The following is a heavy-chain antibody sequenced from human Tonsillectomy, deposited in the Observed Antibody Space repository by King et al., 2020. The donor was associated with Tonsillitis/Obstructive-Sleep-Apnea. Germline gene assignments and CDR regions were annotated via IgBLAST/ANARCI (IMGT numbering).Heavy chain of an antibody. CDR3: AGDRSCLPIEDIDY. J-gene: IGHJ4*02. D-gene: IGHD5-24*01. CDR2: ISFDGKNQ. CDR1: GFTFTSYA. V-gene: IGHV3-30*01. Sequence: QVQLVESGGGVVQPVRSLRLSCAASGFTFTSYAMHWVRQAPGKGLEWVALISFDGKNQYYADSVKGRFTISRDNSKNTLSLQMNSLRNEDTAGYYCAGDRSCLPIEDIDYWGLGNLVNVSS.